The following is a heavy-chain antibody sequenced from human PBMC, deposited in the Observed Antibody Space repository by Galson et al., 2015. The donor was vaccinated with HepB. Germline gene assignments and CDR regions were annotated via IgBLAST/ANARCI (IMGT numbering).Heavy chain of an antibody. J-gene: IGHJ4*02. D-gene: IGHD4-17*01. V-gene: IGHV3-21*06. CDR1: GFTFSGFS. CDR3: ARGLTGDYVVDY. Sequence: SLRLSCAASGFTFSGFSMNWVRQAPGKGLEWVSFISARSTYIYYAQSVQGRFTISRDNATSSVFLEMNNLRVDDTAVYYCARGLTGDYVVDYWGQGTVVTVSS. CDR2: ISARSTYI.